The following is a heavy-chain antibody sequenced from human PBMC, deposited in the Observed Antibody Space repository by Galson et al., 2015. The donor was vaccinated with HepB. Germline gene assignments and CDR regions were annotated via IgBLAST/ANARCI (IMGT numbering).Heavy chain of an antibody. Sequence: SVKVSCKASGYTFTGYYMHWVRQAPGQGLEWMGWINPNSGGTNYAQKFQGRVTMTRDTSISTAYMELSRLRSDDTAVYYCARGYCSSTSCNENYYYMDVWGKGTTVTVSS. CDR2: INPNSGGT. CDR1: GYTFTGYY. V-gene: IGHV1-2*02. CDR3: ARGYCSSTSCNENYYYMDV. D-gene: IGHD2-2*01. J-gene: IGHJ6*03.